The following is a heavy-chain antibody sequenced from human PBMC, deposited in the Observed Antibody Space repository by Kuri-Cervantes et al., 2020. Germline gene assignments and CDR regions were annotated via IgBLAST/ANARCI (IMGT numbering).Heavy chain of an antibody. V-gene: IGHV3-13*01. Sequence: GESLKISCAASGFTFSSYDMHWVRQATGKGLEWVSAIGTAGDTYYPGSVKGRFTISRENAKNSLYLQMHSLRAEDTAIYYCARELGRGVISPYFDYWGQGTLVTVSS. CDR1: GFTFSSYD. J-gene: IGHJ4*02. D-gene: IGHD3-10*01. CDR3: ARELGRGVISPYFDY. CDR2: IGTAGDT.